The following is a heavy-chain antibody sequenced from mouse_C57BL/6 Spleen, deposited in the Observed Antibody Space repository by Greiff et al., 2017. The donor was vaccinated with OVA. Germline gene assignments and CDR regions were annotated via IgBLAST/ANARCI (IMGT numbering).Heavy chain of an antibody. V-gene: IGHV14-1*01. CDR1: GYTFTDDY. D-gene: IGHD3-1*01. Sequence: VQLKESGAELVRPGASVKISCTASGYTFTDDYMNWVKQRPEKGLEWIGWIDPENGDTSYTQKFKGKATLTVDTSSNTAYLQLSSLTSEDAAVYYCTSRAQFAYWGKGTLVTVSA. CDR3: TSRAQFAY. J-gene: IGHJ3*01. CDR2: IDPENGDT.